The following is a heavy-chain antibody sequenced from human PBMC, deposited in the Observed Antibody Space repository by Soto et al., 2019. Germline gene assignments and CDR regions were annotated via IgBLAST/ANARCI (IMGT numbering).Heavy chain of an antibody. J-gene: IGHJ6*02. CDR2: ISGSGGST. Sequence: EVQLLESGGGLVQPGGSLRLSCAASGFTFSSYAMSWVRQAPGKGLEWVSAISGSGGSTYYADSVKGRFTISRDNSKNPLYLQMTSLRAEDTAVYYCPEDIVVVPAAIGMDVWGQGSTVTVSS. V-gene: IGHV3-23*01. CDR1: GFTFSSYA. D-gene: IGHD2-2*01. CDR3: PEDIVVVPAAIGMDV.